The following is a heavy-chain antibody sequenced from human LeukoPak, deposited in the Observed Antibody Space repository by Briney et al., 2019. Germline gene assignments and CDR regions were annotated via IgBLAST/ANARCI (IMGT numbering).Heavy chain of an antibody. CDR1: GYTFTGYY. Sequence: ASVKVSCKASGYTFTGYYIQWVRQAPGQGLEWMGWINPNSGGTKYALKFQGRVTMTRDTSISTAYMDLRRLRSDDTAVYYCATESYSGSYLYAFDIWGQGTMVTVSS. CDR2: INPNSGGT. V-gene: IGHV1-2*02. D-gene: IGHD1-26*01. J-gene: IGHJ3*02. CDR3: ATESYSGSYLYAFDI.